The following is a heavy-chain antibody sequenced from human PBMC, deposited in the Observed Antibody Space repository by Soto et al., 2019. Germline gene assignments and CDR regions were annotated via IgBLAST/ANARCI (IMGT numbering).Heavy chain of an antibody. J-gene: IGHJ4*02. D-gene: IGHD7-27*01. CDR3: ARGPSGDKVDY. CDR2: IYYSGST. Sequence: SETLSLTCTVSGGSISSGDYYWSWIRQPPGKGLEWIGYIYYSGSTYYSPSLKSRVTISVDTSKNQFSLKLNSVTAADTAVYYCARGPSGDKVDYWGQGIQVTVSS. CDR1: GGSISSGDYY. V-gene: IGHV4-30-4*01.